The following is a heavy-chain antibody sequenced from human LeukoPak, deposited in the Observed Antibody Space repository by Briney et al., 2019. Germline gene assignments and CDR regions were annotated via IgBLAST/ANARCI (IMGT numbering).Heavy chain of an antibody. V-gene: IGHV4-61*02. CDR1: GGSISSGGYY. CDR3: ARVTTGGYYNY. CDR2: IYTSGST. D-gene: IGHD3-22*01. Sequence: MPSETLSLTCTVSGGSISSGGYYWSWIRQPAGKGLEWIGRIYTSGSTNYNPSLKSRVTISLDTSENHFSLKLSSVTAADTAVYYCARVTTGGYYNYWGQGTLVTVSS. J-gene: IGHJ4*02.